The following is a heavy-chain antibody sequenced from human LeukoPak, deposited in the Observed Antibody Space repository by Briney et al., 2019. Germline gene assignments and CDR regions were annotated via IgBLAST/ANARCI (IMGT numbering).Heavy chain of an antibody. Sequence: GASVKVSCKASGYTSTSCDINWVRQATGQGLEWMGWMNPNSGNTGYGQSFQGRITMPRDISIGTAYMELSNLTSEDTAIYYCTRGSSGRRDNWGQGTLVTVSA. CDR3: TRGSSGRRDN. J-gene: IGHJ4*02. CDR1: GYTSTSCD. V-gene: IGHV1-8*01. D-gene: IGHD6-19*01. CDR2: MNPNSGNT.